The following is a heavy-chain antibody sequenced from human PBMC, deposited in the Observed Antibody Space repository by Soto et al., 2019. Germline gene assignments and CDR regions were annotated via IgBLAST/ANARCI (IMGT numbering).Heavy chain of an antibody. V-gene: IGHV4-4*02. CDR2: IYHSGST. D-gene: IGHD1-26*01. Sequence: QVQLQESGPGLVKPSGTMSLTCAVSSGSISSSNWWSWVRQPPGKGLEWIGEIYHSGSTNYNPSLKSRVTISVDKSKNQFSLKLSSVTAADTAVYYCARDSGSNLNDNWFDPWGQGTLVTVSS. CDR1: SGSISSSNW. CDR3: ARDSGSNLNDNWFDP. J-gene: IGHJ5*02.